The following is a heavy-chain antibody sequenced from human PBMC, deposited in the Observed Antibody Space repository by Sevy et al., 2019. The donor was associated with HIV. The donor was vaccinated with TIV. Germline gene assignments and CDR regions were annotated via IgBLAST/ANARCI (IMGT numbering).Heavy chain of an antibody. D-gene: IGHD2-15*01. V-gene: IGHV1-18*01. Sequence: ASVKVSCKASGYTFTSYGISWVRQAPGQGLVWMGWISAYNGNTNYAQKLQGRVTMTTDTSTSTAYMELRSLRSDDTAVYYCARLGRVVVAATYYYYYYGMDVWGQGTTVTVSS. J-gene: IGHJ6*02. CDR2: ISAYNGNT. CDR3: ARLGRVVVAATYYYYYYGMDV. CDR1: GYTFTSYG.